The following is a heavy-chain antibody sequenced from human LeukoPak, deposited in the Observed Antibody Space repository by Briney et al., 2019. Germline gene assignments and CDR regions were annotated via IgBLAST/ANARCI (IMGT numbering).Heavy chain of an antibody. CDR1: GGXFSSYA. V-gene: IGHV1-69*04. J-gene: IGHJ4*02. CDR3: AARGYSYSDFDY. CDR2: IIPILGIA. Sequence: GASVKVSCKASGGXFSSYAMSWVRQAPGQGLEWMGRIIPILGIANYAQKFQGRVTITADKSTSTAHMELSSLRSEDTAVYYCAARGYSYSDFDYWGQGTLVTVSS. D-gene: IGHD5-18*01.